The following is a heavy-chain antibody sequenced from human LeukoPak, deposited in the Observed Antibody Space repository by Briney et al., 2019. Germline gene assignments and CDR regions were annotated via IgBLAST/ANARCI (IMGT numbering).Heavy chain of an antibody. V-gene: IGHV4-34*01. CDR3: ARGPKGYSYGYAYRPFGP. CDR1: GGSFSGYY. Sequence: SETLSLTCAVYGGSFSGYYWSWIRQPPGKGLEWIGEINHSGSTNYNPSLKSRVTISVDTSKNQFSLKLSSVTAADTAVYYCARGPKGYSYGYAYRPFGPWGQGTLVTVSS. J-gene: IGHJ5*02. CDR2: INHSGST. D-gene: IGHD5-18*01.